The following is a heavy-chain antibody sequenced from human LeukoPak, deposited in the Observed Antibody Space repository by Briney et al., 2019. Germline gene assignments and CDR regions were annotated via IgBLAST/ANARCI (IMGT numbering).Heavy chain of an antibody. CDR2: INTGNGNT. CDR3: ARDKGAHIAVAGGLYYFDY. CDR1: GYTFTSYA. J-gene: IGHJ4*02. D-gene: IGHD6-19*01. Sequence: ASVKVSCKASGYTFTSYAMHWVRQAPGQRLECMGWINTGNGNTKYSQKFQGRVTITRDTSASTAYMDLSSLRSEDTAVYYCARDKGAHIAVAGGLYYFDYWGQGTLVTVSS. V-gene: IGHV1-3*04.